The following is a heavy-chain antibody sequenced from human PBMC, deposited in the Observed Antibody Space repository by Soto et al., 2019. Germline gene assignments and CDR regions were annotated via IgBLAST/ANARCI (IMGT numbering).Heavy chain of an antibody. V-gene: IGHV1-2*04. J-gene: IGHJ3*02. D-gene: IGHD3-10*01. Sequence: ASVKVSCKASGYTFTGYYMHWVRQAPGQGLEWMGWINPNSGGTNYAQKFQGWVTMTRDTSISTAYMELSRLRSDDTAVYYCARAPLWGANAFDIWGQGTMVTVSS. CDR1: GYTFTGYY. CDR2: INPNSGGT. CDR3: ARAPLWGANAFDI.